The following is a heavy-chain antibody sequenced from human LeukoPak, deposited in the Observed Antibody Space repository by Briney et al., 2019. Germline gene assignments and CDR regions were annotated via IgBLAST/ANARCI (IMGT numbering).Heavy chain of an antibody. D-gene: IGHD2-8*01. V-gene: IGHV3-23*01. CDR3: ARDLGYCTNGVCLTRFDY. CDR2: ISGSGGST. CDR1: GFIFSSYA. Sequence: GGSLRLSCAASGFIFSSYAMSWVRQAPGKGLEWVSGISGSGGSTYYADSVKGRFTISRDNSKNTLYLQMNSLRAEDTAVYYCARDLGYCTNGVCLTRFDYWGQGTLVAVSS. J-gene: IGHJ4*02.